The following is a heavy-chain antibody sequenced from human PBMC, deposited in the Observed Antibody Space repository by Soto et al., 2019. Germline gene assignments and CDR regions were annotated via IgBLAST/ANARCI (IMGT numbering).Heavy chain of an antibody. CDR3: ARETYSGNDSHFDY. V-gene: IGHV4-59*01. CDR1: GGSISSYY. CDR2: IYYSGST. Sequence: QVQLQESGPGLVKPSETLSLTCTVSGGSISSYYWSWIRQPPGKGLEWIGYIYYSGSTNYNPSLTSRVTASVDTSQNQFSLKLISVTAADTAVYYCARETYSGNDSHFDYWGQGTLVTVSS. J-gene: IGHJ4*02. D-gene: IGHD5-12*01.